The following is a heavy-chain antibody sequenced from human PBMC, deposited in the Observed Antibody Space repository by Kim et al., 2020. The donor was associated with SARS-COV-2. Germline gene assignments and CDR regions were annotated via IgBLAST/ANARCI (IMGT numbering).Heavy chain of an antibody. Sequence: KYTPSLKRRVTISVDTAKNQFSLNRSSLTAADTAIYYCARDNTMIVEGIDPWGQGTLVTVSS. D-gene: IGHD3-22*01. CDR3: ARDNTMIVEGIDP. V-gene: IGHV4-59*01. J-gene: IGHJ5*02.